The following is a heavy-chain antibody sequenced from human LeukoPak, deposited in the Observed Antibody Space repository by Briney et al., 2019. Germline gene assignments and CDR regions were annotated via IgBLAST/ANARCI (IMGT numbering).Heavy chain of an antibody. V-gene: IGHV4-59*01. CDR3: ARSPIGSGSYTFDY. CDR1: GGSISSYY. Sequence: SETLSLTCTVSGGSISSYYWSWIRQPPGKGLEWIGYIYYSGSTNYNPSLKSRVTISVDTSKNQFSLKLSSVTAADTAVYYCARSPIGSGSYTFDYWGQGTLVTVSS. D-gene: IGHD3-10*01. CDR2: IYYSGST. J-gene: IGHJ4*02.